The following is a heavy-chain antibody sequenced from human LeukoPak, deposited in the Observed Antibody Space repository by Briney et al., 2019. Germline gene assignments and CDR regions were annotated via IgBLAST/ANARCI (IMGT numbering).Heavy chain of an antibody. CDR2: INHSGST. D-gene: IGHD3-9*01. CDR3: ARGRRNYDILTGYPRGWFDP. J-gene: IGHJ5*02. V-gene: IGHV4-34*01. CDR1: GGSFSGYY. Sequence: SETLSLTCAVYGGSFSGYYWSWIRQPPGKGLEWIGEINHSGSTNYNPSLKGRVTISVDTSKNQFSLKLSSVTAADTAVYYCARGRRNYDILTGYPRGWFDPWGQGTLVTVSS.